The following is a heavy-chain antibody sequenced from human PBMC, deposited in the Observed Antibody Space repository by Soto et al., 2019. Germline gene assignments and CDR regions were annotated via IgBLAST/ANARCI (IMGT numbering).Heavy chain of an antibody. D-gene: IGHD1-26*01. Sequence: ASVKVSCKASGYTFTGYDINCVRQATGQGLERMGWMNPNSGNAGYAQNFQGRVTMTRDNSITTAYMELTSLRDDDSAVYYCAGEKVGTTGIDFWGQGTLVTVSS. CDR1: GYTFTGYD. CDR3: AGEKVGTTGIDF. V-gene: IGHV1-8*01. CDR2: MNPNSGNA. J-gene: IGHJ4*02.